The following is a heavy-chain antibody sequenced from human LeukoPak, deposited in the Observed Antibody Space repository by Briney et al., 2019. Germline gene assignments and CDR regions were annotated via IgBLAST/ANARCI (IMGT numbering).Heavy chain of an antibody. CDR2: ISSNGGTS. CDR1: GFTFTIYT. CDR3: VRDDVYYYDSSGYPH. D-gene: IGHD3-22*01. J-gene: IGHJ1*01. V-gene: IGHV3-64D*06. Sequence: HGGSLRLSCSASGFTFTIYTMHWVRQAPGNGLEYLSAISSNGGTSYYADSVKGRFFISRDNSKNTLFLQLSSLRPEDTAVYYCVRDDVYYYDSSGYPHWGQGTLVTVSS.